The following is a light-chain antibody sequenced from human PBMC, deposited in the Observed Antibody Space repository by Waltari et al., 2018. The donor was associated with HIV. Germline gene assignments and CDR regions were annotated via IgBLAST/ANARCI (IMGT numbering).Light chain of an antibody. V-gene: IGLV1-44*01. CDR2: GNS. J-gene: IGLJ2*01. Sequence: QSALTQEASVSGTVGQTVTLSFTGNSNNVGTYAVGWYKQISHGAPKTVMFGNSLPSGIPDRFSGSKSGTTASLTISGLQPEDEAYYYCSTWDYGLSAVVFGGGTRLTVL. CDR3: STWDYGLSAVV. CDR1: SNNVGTYA.